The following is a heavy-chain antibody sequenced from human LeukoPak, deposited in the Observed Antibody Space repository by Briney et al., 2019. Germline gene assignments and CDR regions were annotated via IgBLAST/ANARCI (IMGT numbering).Heavy chain of an antibody. CDR3: ARGLSIFGVGY. Sequence: GGSLRLSCAVSGFTFSGAAMSWVRQAPGKGLEWVSLISSSGSNTYYADSVKGRFTISRDDSKNTLCLQMNSLRAEDTAVYYCARGLSIFGVGYWGRGTLVTVSS. CDR2: ISSSGSNT. CDR1: GFTFSGAA. D-gene: IGHD3-3*01. J-gene: IGHJ4*02. V-gene: IGHV3-23*01.